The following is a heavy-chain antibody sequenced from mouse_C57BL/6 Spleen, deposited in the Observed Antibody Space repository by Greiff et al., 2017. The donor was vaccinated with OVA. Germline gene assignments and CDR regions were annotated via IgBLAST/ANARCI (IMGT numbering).Heavy chain of an antibody. CDR2: IYPGDGDT. V-gene: IGHV1-80*01. CDR1: GYAFSSYW. Sequence: QVQLKESGAELVKPGASVKISCKASGYAFSSYWMNWVKQRPGKGLEWIGQIYPGDGDTNYNGKFKGKATLTADKSSSTAYMQLSSLPSEDSAVYFCARREWGNFEVWGTGTTVTVSS. J-gene: IGHJ1*03. CDR3: ARREWGNFEV. D-gene: IGHD1-3*01.